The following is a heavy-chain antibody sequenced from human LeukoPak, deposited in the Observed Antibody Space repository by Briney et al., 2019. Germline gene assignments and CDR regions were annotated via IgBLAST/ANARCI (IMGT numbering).Heavy chain of an antibody. CDR1: GFTFSDYY. V-gene: IGHV3-11*04. D-gene: IGHD3-22*01. Sequence: GGSLRLSCAASGFTFSDYYMSWIRQAPGKGPEWVSYISSSGSTIYYADSVKGRFTISRDNAKNSLYLQMNSLRAEDTAVYYCARRYYYDSSVPSDAFDIWGQGTMVTVSS. CDR3: ARRYYYDSSVPSDAFDI. J-gene: IGHJ3*02. CDR2: ISSSGSTI.